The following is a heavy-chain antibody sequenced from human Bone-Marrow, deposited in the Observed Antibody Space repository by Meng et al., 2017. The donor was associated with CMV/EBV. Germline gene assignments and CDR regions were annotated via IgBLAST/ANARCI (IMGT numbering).Heavy chain of an antibody. CDR3: ATLGPRTPLRGV. V-gene: IGHV1-18*01. Sequence: ASVKVSCKASGYTFTSYGISWVRQAPGQGLEWMGWISAYNGNTNYAQKFQGRVTITADKTTSTAYMELSSRRSENTAVYYCATLGPRTPLRGVWAQGTTVTVSS. J-gene: IGHJ6*02. CDR1: GYTFTSYG. CDR2: ISAYNGNT. D-gene: IGHD1-14*01.